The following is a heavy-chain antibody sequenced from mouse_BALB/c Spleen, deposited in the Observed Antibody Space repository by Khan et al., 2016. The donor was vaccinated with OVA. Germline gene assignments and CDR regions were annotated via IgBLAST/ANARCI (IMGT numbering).Heavy chain of an antibody. D-gene: IGHD2-3*01. CDR3: DRNSGGWSYRYFDV. Sequence: QVQLKQSGPGLVAPSQSLSITCTVSGFSLSSYSVHWVRQPPGKGLEWLGIIWIGGSADYNSPLKSRLSISKDNSKSQVFLKMNSLQTDDTAMYYCDRNSGGWSYRYFDVWGEGTTVTVSS. CDR2: IWIGGSA. J-gene: IGHJ1*01. V-gene: IGHV2-6-4*01. CDR1: GFSLSSYS.